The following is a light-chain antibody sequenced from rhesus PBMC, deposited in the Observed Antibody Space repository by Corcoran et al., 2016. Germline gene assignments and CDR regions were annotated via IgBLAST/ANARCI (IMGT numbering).Light chain of an antibody. CDR1: QDISND. CDR2: EAA. CDR3: QHYYYTPYS. Sequence: DIQMTQSPSSLSASVGDRVTITCRASQDISNDLAWYQQKPGETLKVRIYEAATLHRGIPSRFSGSGSGRGFTLTISSLQSADFATYYCQHYYYTPYSFGQGTKVEIK. V-gene: IGKV1-25*01. J-gene: IGKJ2*01.